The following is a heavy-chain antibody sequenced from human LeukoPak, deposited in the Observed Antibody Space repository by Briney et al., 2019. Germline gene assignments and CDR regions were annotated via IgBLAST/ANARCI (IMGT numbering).Heavy chain of an antibody. CDR2: ISGSGGST. CDR1: GFTFSSYG. J-gene: IGHJ4*02. D-gene: IGHD3-22*01. Sequence: PGGTLRLSCAASGFTFSSYGMSWVRQAPGKGLEWVSAISGSGGSTYYADSVKGRLTISRDNSKNTLYLQMNSLRAEDTAVYYCASRTHYYDSSLRYWGQGTLVTVSS. V-gene: IGHV3-23*01. CDR3: ASRTHYYDSSLRY.